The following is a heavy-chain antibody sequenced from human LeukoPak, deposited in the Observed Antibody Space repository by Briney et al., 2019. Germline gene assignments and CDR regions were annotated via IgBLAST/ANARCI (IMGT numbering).Heavy chain of an antibody. Sequence: GGSLRLSCAASGFTFSSYSMNWVRQAPGKGLEWVSYISGSSSTIYISSSSSTTYYADSVKGRFTISRDNSKNTVYLQMNSLTAEDTAVYYCAKGRGEGYPRYFDVWGRGTLVAVSS. J-gene: IGHJ2*01. V-gene: IGHV3-48*01. CDR1: GFTFSSYS. D-gene: IGHD5-24*01. CDR3: AKGRGEGYPRYFDV. CDR2: ISSSSSTT.